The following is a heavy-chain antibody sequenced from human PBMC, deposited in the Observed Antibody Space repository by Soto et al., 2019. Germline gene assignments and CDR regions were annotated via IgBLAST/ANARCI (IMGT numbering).Heavy chain of an antibody. D-gene: IGHD1-7*01. CDR2: IYYSGST. CDR3: ARAITWNLHLNWFDP. V-gene: IGHV4-61*01. Sequence: SETLSLTCTVSGGSVSSGSYYWSWIRQPPGKGLEWIGYIYYSGSTNYNPSLRSRVTISVDTSKNQFSLKLSSVTAADTAVYYCARAITWNLHLNWFDPWGQGXLVTVSS. J-gene: IGHJ5*02. CDR1: GGSVSSGSYY.